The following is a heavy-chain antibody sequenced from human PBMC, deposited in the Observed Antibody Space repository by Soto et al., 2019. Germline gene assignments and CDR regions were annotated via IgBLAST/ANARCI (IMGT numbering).Heavy chain of an antibody. J-gene: IGHJ6*02. V-gene: IGHV4-59*01. CDR2: IYYSGST. CDR3: ARDLRGTGTYYGMDV. CDR1: GGSISRYS. Sequence: SETLSLTCTVSGGSISRYSWSWIRQPPGKGLEWIGCIYYSGSTNYNPSLKSRVTISVDTSKNQFSLKRSSVTAADTAVYYCARDLRGTGTYYGMDVWGQGTTVTVSS. D-gene: IGHD1-7*01.